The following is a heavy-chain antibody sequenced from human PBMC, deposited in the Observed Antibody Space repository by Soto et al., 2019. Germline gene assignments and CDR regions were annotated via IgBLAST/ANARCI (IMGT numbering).Heavy chain of an antibody. V-gene: IGHV5-51*01. D-gene: IGHD6-19*01. CDR1: GDSFTGFW. CDR3: ARQHPLDSRVWYD. J-gene: IGHJ4*02. CDR2: IYPRDSDI. Sequence: GASLKISCKVFGDSFTGFWIGWVRQMPGKGLEWVASIYPRDSDIRYNPSFQGQVTISADRSTTTAYLQWSSLKAPDTAIYYCARQHPLDSRVWYDWGQGTLVTVSS.